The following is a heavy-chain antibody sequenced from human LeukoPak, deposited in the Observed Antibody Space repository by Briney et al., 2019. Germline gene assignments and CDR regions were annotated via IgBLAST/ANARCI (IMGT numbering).Heavy chain of an antibody. CDR3: ASIAAAGYYFDY. CDR1: GGTFSSYA. CDR2: IIPIFGTA. J-gene: IGHJ4*02. D-gene: IGHD6-13*01. Sequence: GSSVKVSCKASGGTFSSYAISWVRQAPGQGLEWMGRIIPIFGTANYAQKFQGRVTITTDESTSTAYMELSSLRSEDTAVYYCASIAAAGYYFDYWGQGTLVTVSS. V-gene: IGHV1-69*05.